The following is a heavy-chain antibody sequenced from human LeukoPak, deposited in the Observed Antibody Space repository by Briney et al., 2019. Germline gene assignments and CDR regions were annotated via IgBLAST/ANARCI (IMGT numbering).Heavy chain of an antibody. CDR2: IYPGDSDT. CDR1: GYSFTSYW. CDR3: ARHPLTTVTSGHYYYYMDV. V-gene: IGHV5-51*01. J-gene: IGHJ6*03. D-gene: IGHD4-17*01. Sequence: GESLKISCKGSGYSFTSYWIGWVRQMPGKGLEWMGIIYPGDSDTRYSPSFQGQVTISADKSISTAYLQWSSLKASDTAMYYCARHPLTTVTSGHYYYYMDVWGKGTTVTVSS.